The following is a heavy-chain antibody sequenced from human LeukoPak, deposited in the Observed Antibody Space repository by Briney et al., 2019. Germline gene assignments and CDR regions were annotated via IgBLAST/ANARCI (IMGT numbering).Heavy chain of an antibody. V-gene: IGHV3-30*04. CDR2: ISYDGSNK. J-gene: IGHJ6*02. Sequence: PGGSLRLSCAASGFTFSSYAMHWVRQAPGKGLEWVAVISYDGSNKYYADSVKGRFTISRDNSENTLYLQMNSLRAEDTTVYYCAREESDLGYYYYGMDVWGQGTTVTVSS. CDR3: AREESDLGYYYYGMDV. D-gene: IGHD3-10*01. CDR1: GFTFSSYA.